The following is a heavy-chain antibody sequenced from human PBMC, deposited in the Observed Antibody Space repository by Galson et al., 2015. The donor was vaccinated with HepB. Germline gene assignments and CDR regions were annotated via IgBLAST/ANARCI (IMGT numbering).Heavy chain of an antibody. CDR2: ISHRGNT. D-gene: IGHD1-26*01. CDR1: GASISSESYY. J-gene: IGHJ4*02. CDR3: SGHLFMVGASECFDY. Sequence: ETLSLTCTVSGASISSESYYWGWIRQPPGKGLEWIGSISHRGNTYYNSSLKSRVTIPADTSKNQVSLKLRSVTAADTAGYYCSGHLFMVGASECFDYWGQGTLVTVSS. V-gene: IGHV4-39*01.